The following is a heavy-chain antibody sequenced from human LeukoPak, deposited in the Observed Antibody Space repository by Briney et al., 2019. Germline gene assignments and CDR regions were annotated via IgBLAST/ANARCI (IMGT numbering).Heavy chain of an antibody. CDR2: ISYDGSNK. Sequence: GGSLRLSCAASGFTFSSYGMHWVRQAPGKGLEWVAVISYDGSNKYYADSVKGRFTISRDNSKNTLYLQMDSLRAEDTAVYYCAQAGGRAQTPFSPSGQGTLVTVSS. CDR1: GFTFSSYG. D-gene: IGHD2-15*01. CDR3: AQAGGRAQTPFSP. J-gene: IGHJ5*02. V-gene: IGHV3-30*03.